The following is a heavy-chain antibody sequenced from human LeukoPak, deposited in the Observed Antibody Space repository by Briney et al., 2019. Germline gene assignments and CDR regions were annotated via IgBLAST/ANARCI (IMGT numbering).Heavy chain of an antibody. CDR1: GGSISSGSYY. Sequence: SQTLSLTCTVSGGSISSGSYYWSWIRQPAGKGLEWIARIYTSGSTNYNPSLKSRVTISVDTSKNQFSLKLSSVTAADTAVYYCASLRRVTVTDSYNWFDPWGQGNLVTVSS. V-gene: IGHV4-61*02. CDR3: ASLRRVTVTDSYNWFDP. CDR2: IYTSGST. D-gene: IGHD4-17*01. J-gene: IGHJ5*02.